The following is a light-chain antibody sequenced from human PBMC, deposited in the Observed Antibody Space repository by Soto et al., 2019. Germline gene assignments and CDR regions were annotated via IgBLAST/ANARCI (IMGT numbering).Light chain of an antibody. V-gene: IGKV3-11*01. Sequence: EIVYTQSPGTLSLSPGERATLSCRASQSVSSIYLAWYQQKPGQAPRLLIYDASNRATGIPARFSGSGSGTDFTLTISNLEPEDFAVYYCQQHISWPLTFGGGTKVDIK. CDR2: DAS. J-gene: IGKJ4*01. CDR1: QSVSSIY. CDR3: QQHISWPLT.